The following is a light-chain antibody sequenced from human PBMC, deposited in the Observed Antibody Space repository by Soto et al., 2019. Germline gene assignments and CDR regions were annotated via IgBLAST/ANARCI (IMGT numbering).Light chain of an antibody. CDR3: SSYTSSSTVV. J-gene: IGLJ2*01. CDR1: SSDVGGCNY. V-gene: IGLV2-14*03. CDR2: DVT. Sequence: QSALTQPASVSGSPGQSITISCTGTSSDVGGCNYVSWYQQHPDKVPKLMIYDVTSRPSGVSNRFSGSKSGNTASLTISGLQAEDEADYYCSSYTSSSTVVFGGGTKLTVL.